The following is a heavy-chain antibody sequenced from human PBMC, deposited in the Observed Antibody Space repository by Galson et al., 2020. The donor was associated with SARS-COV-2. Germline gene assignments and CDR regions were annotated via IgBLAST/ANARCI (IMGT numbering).Heavy chain of an antibody. J-gene: IGHJ5*02. Sequence: SETLSLTCSVSGDSITNYYWNWTRHPPGKGLDWNGYIYYHDGTYYNPNPYSRVTISIATSKTQFSLRLTSVTAADTAVDYCARRYSYGSGSYFWFDPWGQGTLVAVSS. CDR2: IYYHDGT. V-gene: IGHV4-59*01. CDR1: GDSITNYY. CDR3: ARRYSYGSGSYFWFDP. D-gene: IGHD3-10*01.